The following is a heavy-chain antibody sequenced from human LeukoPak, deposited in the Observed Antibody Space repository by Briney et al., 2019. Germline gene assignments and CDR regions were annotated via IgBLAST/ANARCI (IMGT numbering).Heavy chain of an antibody. CDR1: GYTCTSHG. D-gene: IGHD6-19*01. Sequence: ASVKVSCKASGYTCTSHGISWVRLAPGQGLEWVAWISCYNGDTIYSQNFQGRVTVTTDTSTNTAYMELRSLRSDDTAVYYCARDPSNTSGRFAYFDYWGQGTLVTVSS. CDR2: ISCYNGDT. J-gene: IGHJ4*02. CDR3: ARDPSNTSGRFAYFDY. V-gene: IGHV1-18*01.